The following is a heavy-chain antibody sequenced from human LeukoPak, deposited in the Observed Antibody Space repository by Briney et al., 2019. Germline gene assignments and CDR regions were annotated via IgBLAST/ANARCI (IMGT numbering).Heavy chain of an antibody. CDR2: IDPSGGSA. CDR1: GYTFTTYY. V-gene: IGHV1-46*03. Sequence: ASVKVSFKASGYTFTTYYMHRVRQAPGQGIEWMGVIDPSGGSATYAQKFQGRVTMTKATSTTTDYMELKRLRSEDTAVYYCARRVYSSSASCYHYSYYMDVWGKGTTVTVSS. CDR3: ARRVYSSSASCYHYSYYMDV. D-gene: IGHD2-2*01. J-gene: IGHJ6*03.